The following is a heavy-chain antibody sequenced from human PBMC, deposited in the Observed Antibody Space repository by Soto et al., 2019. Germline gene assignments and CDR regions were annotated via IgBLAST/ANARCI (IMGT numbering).Heavy chain of an antibody. CDR3: ARDQGAWPYNWFDF. J-gene: IGHJ5*01. CDR2: INPNSGGT. CDR1: GFTFTGYY. V-gene: IGHV1-2*04. Sequence: ASVKVSCKASGFTFTGYYLRWVRQAPGQGPEWMGWINPNSGGTKYAQKFQGWVTVTRDTSITTAYMELSNLRSDDTAVYYCARDQGAWPYNWFDFWGQGTLVTVSS.